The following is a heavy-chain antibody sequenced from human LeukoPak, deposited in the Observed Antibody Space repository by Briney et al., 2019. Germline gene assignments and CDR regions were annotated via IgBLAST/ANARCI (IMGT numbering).Heavy chain of an antibody. J-gene: IGHJ4*02. D-gene: IGHD1-7*01. CDR3: ARDGGELPHWDY. Sequence: GGSLSLSCAASGFTFSSYWMSWVRQPPGKGLEWVANIKQDGSEKYYVDSVKGRFTISRDNAKDSLYLQMNSLRAEDKAVYYCARDGGELPHWDYWGQGTLVTVSS. V-gene: IGHV3-7*01. CDR2: IKQDGSEK. CDR1: GFTFSSYW.